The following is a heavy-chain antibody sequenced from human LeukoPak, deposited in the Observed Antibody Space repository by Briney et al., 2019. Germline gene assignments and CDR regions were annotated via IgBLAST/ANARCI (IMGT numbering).Heavy chain of an antibody. CDR3: ARDANAGYSVNWFDP. D-gene: IGHD5/OR15-5a*01. CDR1: GFTFSRHW. V-gene: IGHV3-7*03. CDR2: IKQDGSEK. J-gene: IGHJ5*01. Sequence: GGSLRLSCAASGFTFSRHWMSWVRQAPGKGLEWVANIKQDGSEKHYVDSVKGRFTISRDNAKNSLYLQMDSLRAEDTAIYYCARDANAGYSVNWFDPWGQGTLVTVSS.